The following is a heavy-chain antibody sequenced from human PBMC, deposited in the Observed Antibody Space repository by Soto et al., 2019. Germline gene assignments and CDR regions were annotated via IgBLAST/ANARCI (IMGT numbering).Heavy chain of an antibody. CDR3: AREGSHHYFAF. CDR2: IFYSGST. J-gene: IGHJ4*02. Sequence: QVQLQESGQGLVKASQTLSLTCAVSGASLSRGGYYWSWIRQRPGKGPEWIGNIFYSGSTDYNPYLKSRVKISFDKSKNKFSLRLNSMTAADTAVYFCAREGSHHYFAFWGQGTMVT. CDR1: GASLSRGGYY. D-gene: IGHD1-26*01. V-gene: IGHV4-31*11.